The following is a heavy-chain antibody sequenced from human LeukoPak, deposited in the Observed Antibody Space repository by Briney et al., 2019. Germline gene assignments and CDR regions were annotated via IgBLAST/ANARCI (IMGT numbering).Heavy chain of an antibody. CDR2: IYHSGSP. CDR1: GYSINNGYY. Sequence: SETLSLTCTVSGYSINNGYYWGWIRQAPGKGLEWLGSIYHSGSPYYNPSLKSRLTISVDTSKKQFSLKVSSVTAADTAVYYCAREGYYYYYMDVWGKGTTVTVSS. CDR3: AREGYYYYYMDV. J-gene: IGHJ6*03. V-gene: IGHV4-38-2*02.